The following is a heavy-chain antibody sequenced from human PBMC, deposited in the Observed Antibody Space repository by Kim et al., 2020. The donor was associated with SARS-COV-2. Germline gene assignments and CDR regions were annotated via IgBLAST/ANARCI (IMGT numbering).Heavy chain of an antibody. Sequence: SVKVSCKASRDTFNTNAISWVRQAPGQGLEWLGGIVPFIGTSDYAQKFQGRVTITADDSTTTVYMQLSSLRFEDTAVYYCARGGFSSSWRFEYWGQGTLVTVSS. J-gene: IGHJ4*02. CDR1: RDTFNTNA. CDR3: ARGGFSSSWRFEY. D-gene: IGHD6-13*01. CDR2: IVPFIGTS. V-gene: IGHV1-69*13.